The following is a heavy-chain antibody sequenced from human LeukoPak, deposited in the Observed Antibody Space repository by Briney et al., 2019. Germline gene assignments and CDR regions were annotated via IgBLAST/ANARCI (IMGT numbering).Heavy chain of an antibody. D-gene: IGHD3-10*01. CDR1: GVTFSSYG. V-gene: IGHV3-23*01. Sequence: GGSLRLSCAASGVTFSSYGMHWVRQAPGKGLEWVSTIGGSGDNTYYADSVKGRFTISRDNSKNTLYLQMNSLRAEDTAVYYCAKSTARGIVRYYGMDVWGQGTTVTVSS. CDR2: IGGSGDNT. J-gene: IGHJ6*02. CDR3: AKSTARGIVRYYGMDV.